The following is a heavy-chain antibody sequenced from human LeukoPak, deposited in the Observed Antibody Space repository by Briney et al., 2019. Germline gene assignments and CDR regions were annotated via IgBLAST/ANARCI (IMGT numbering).Heavy chain of an antibody. CDR3: ATTSTFYDYVWGSYRPADY. J-gene: IGHJ4*02. Sequence: MSGGSLRLSCAASGFTFCSYSMNWVRQAPGKGLEWVSSISSSSSYIYYADSVKGRFTISRDNAKNSLYLQMNSLRAEDTAVYYCATTSTFYDYVWGSYRPADYWGQGTLVTVSS. V-gene: IGHV3-21*01. D-gene: IGHD3-16*02. CDR2: ISSSSSYI. CDR1: GFTFCSYS.